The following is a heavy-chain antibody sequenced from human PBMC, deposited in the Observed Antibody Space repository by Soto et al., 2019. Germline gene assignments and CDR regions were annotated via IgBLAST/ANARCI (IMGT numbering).Heavy chain of an antibody. D-gene: IGHD6-6*01. Sequence: VQLVQSGAEVRKPGSSVKVSCKISGGTFTNYVISWLRQAPGQGLEWMGGLIPIFGAANLAQKFQGSVTITADESTSTVNMELSSITSEDTAVYYGARGRSSPNLDPWGHGTLVTVYS. J-gene: IGHJ5*02. V-gene: IGHV1-69*01. CDR1: GGTFTNYV. CDR2: LIPIFGAA. CDR3: ARGRSSPNLDP.